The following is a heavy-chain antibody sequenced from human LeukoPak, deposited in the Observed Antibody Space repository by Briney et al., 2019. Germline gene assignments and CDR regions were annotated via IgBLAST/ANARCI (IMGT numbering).Heavy chain of an antibody. V-gene: IGHV4-59*01. CDR3: ARDFSRKANFDWLVNDAFDI. CDR2: IYYIGTT. D-gene: IGHD3-9*01. J-gene: IGHJ3*02. CDR1: GDSMNNYY. Sequence: SETLSLTCTVSGDSMNNYYWSWIRQPPGKGLEWIGYIYYIGTTNYNPSLKSRVTISVDTSKNQFSLKLNSVTAADTAVYYCARDFSRKANFDWLVNDAFDIWGQGTMVTVSS.